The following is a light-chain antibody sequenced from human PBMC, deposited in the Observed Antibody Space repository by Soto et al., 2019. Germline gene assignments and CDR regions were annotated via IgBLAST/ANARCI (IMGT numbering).Light chain of an antibody. CDR1: QSVRSSY. J-gene: IGKJ4*01. CDR3: QHYGSPLT. V-gene: IGKV3-20*01. Sequence: EIVLTQSPGTLSLSPGGRATLSCRASQSVRSSYFAWYQQRPGQAPRLLIFGASFRATGIPDRFSGSGSGTDFTLTISRLEPEDFAVYYFQHYGSPLTFGGGTKVEIK. CDR2: GAS.